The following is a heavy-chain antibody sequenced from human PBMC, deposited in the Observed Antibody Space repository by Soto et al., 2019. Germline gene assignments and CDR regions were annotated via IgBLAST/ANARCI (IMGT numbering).Heavy chain of an antibody. CDR1: GGSISSGGYY. V-gene: IGHV4-31*03. CDR3: ARDDIVVVLAAIRAYYYYGMDV. J-gene: IGHJ6*02. Sequence: SETLSLTCTVSGGSISSGGYYWSWIRQHPGKGLEWIGYIYYSGSTYYNPSLKSRVTISVDTSKNQFSLKLSSVTAADTAVYYCARDDIVVVLAAIRAYYYYGMDVWGQGTTVTVSS. CDR2: IYYSGST. D-gene: IGHD2-2*02.